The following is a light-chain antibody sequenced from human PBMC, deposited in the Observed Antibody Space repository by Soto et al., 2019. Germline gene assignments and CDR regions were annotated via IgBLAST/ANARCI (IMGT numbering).Light chain of an antibody. Sequence: DIQMTQSPSTLSASVGDRVTITCRSSQCISSWLACYQQNPGKAPKLLIYDATSLASGVVSRLSGSGSGTEFTLTISSLQPDDFAPYYCQQYNSYPRTYGQGTKLDMK. CDR2: DAT. V-gene: IGKV1-5*01. CDR3: QQYNSYPRT. J-gene: IGKJ1*01. CDR1: QCISSW.